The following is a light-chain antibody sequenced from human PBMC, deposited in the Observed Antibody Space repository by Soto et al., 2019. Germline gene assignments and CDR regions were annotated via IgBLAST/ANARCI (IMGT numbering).Light chain of an antibody. J-gene: IGKJ4*01. Sequence: GLSQSPATVSLSPGDRATLSCGASQSVTNNYLAWYQQKPGLAPRLLIYDASYRANGIPDRFSGSGSGTDFTLTISRLEPEDFAVYYCQQYGSSPLTFGGGTKVDIK. CDR3: QQYGSSPLT. CDR2: DAS. V-gene: IGKV3D-20*01. CDR1: QSVTNNY.